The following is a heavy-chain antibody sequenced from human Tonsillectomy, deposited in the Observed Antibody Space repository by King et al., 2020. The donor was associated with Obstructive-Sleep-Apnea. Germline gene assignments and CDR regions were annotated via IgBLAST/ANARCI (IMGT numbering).Heavy chain of an antibody. CDR2: INHSGST. Sequence: VQLQQWGPGLLKPSETLSLTCAVYGESFSGCYWTWIRQPPGKGLEWIGEINHSGSTIYSPSLKSRVTISVDTSKNPFSLNLSSVTAADTPVYYCARLRAGQGSNAFDYWGQGTLVTVSS. CDR3: ARLRAGQGSNAFDY. J-gene: IGHJ4*02. CDR1: GESFSGCY. V-gene: IGHV4-34*01. D-gene: IGHD1-26*01.